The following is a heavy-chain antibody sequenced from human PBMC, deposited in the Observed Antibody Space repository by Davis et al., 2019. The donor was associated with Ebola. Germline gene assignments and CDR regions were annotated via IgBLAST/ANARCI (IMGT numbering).Heavy chain of an antibody. CDR3: ARGNSGSYF. Sequence: GESLKISCTSSTVTFSGFGMHWVRQAPGKGLEWAAFIRHDGTDKFYADSVKGRFTISRDISKNTLYLQMNSLKPEDTAMYYCARGNSGSYFWGQGTLVTVSS. D-gene: IGHD1-26*01. V-gene: IGHV3-30*02. J-gene: IGHJ4*02. CDR1: TVTFSGFG. CDR2: IRHDGTDK.